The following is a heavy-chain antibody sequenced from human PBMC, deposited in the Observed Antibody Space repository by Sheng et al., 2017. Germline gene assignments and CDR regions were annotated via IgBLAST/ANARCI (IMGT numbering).Heavy chain of an antibody. CDR3: ARRYYYDSSGYYYGVDFDY. CDR2: ISAYNGNT. D-gene: IGHD3-22*01. V-gene: IGHV1-18*01. J-gene: IGHJ4*02. CDR1: GYTFTSYG. Sequence: QVQLVQSGAEVKKPGASVKVSCKASGYTFTSYGISWVRQAPGQGLEWMGWISAYNGNTNYAQKLQGRVTMTTDTSTSTAYMELRSLRSDDTAVYYCARRYYYDSSGYYYGVDFDYWGQGTPGHRLL.